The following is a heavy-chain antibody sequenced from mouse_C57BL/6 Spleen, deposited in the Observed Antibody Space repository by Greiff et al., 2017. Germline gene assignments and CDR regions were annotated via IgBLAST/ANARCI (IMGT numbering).Heavy chain of an antibody. CDR2: LNTNNSGT. J-gene: IGHJ2*01. D-gene: IGHD4-1*01. V-gene: IGHV1-26*01. Sequence: VQLQQSGPELVKPGASVKISCKASGYTFTDYYMNWVKQSHGKSLEWIGDLNTNNSGTSYNQKFKGKATLTVAKSYSTAYMELRSLTSEDSAFYYSARSGTGDYGGQGTTLTGSS. CDR1: GYTFTDYY. CDR3: ARSGTGDY.